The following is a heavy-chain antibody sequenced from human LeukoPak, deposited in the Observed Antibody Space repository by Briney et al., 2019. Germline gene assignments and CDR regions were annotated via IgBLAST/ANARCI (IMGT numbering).Heavy chain of an antibody. D-gene: IGHD3-9*01. V-gene: IGHV4-59*12. J-gene: IGHJ5*02. CDR2: IYYSGST. CDR1: GGSISSYY. Sequence: TASETLSLTCTVSGGSISSYYWSWIRQPPGKGLEWIGYIYYSGSTNYNPSLKSRVTISVDTSKNQFSLKLSSVTAADTAVYYCARRARYFDWLLWPQGYFDPWGQGTLVTVSS. CDR3: ARRARYFDWLLWPQGYFDP.